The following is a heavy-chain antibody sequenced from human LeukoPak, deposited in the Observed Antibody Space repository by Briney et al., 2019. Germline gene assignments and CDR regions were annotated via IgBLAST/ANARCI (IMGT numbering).Heavy chain of an antibody. CDR1: GYTFTSYC. J-gene: IGHJ4*02. Sequence: GASVKVFCKASGYTFTSYCMHWVRQAPGQGLEWMGIINPSGGSTSYAQKFQGRVTMTRDTSTSTVYMELSSLRSEDTAVYYCARSPGILVGATMLFDYWGQGTLVTVSS. V-gene: IGHV1-46*01. D-gene: IGHD1-26*01. CDR3: ARSPGILVGATMLFDY. CDR2: INPSGGST.